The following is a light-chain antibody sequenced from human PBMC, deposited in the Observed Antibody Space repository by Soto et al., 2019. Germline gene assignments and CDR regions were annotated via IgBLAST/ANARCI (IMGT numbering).Light chain of an antibody. J-gene: IGKJ3*01. CDR3: QQYGSSRFT. CDR2: GAS. Sequence: EIVLTQPPGTLSLSPGERATLSCRASQSISSSYLAWYQQKPGQAPRLLVYGASSRASGTPDRFSGSGSGTDFTLSISSLEPEDFSVYYCQQYGSSRFTFGPGTNVDIK. V-gene: IGKV3-20*01. CDR1: QSISSSY.